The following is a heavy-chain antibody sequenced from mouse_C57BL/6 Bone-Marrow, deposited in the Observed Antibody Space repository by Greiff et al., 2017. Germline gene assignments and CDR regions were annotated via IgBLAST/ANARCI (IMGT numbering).Heavy chain of an antibody. V-gene: IGHV5-6*01. CDR3: ARNNYYGSSYPYYAMDY. Sequence: EVQGVESGGDLVKPGGSLKLSCAASGFTFSSYGMSWVRQTPDKRLEWVATISSGGSSTYYPDSVKGRFTISRDNAKNTLYLQMSRLKSEDTAMYYCARNNYYGSSYPYYAMDYWGQGTSVTVSS. J-gene: IGHJ4*01. D-gene: IGHD1-1*01. CDR2: ISSGGSST. CDR1: GFTFSSYG.